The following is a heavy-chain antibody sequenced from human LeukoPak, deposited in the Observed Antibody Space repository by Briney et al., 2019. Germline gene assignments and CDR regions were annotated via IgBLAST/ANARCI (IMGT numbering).Heavy chain of an antibody. CDR2: ISTSGSTI. Sequence: GRALRLSCAASGFTISDYYISWLRQAPGKGLEWVSYISTSGSTIYYADSVKGRFTSSRDNANNLLYLQMNSLRAEDTAVYYCAREGTRRGNDAFDIWGQGTMVTVSS. V-gene: IGHV3-11*04. CDR1: GFTISDYY. D-gene: IGHD3-10*01. CDR3: AREGTRRGNDAFDI. J-gene: IGHJ3*02.